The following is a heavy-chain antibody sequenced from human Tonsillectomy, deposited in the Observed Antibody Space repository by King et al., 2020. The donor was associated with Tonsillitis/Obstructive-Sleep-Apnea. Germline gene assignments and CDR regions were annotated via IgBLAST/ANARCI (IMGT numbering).Heavy chain of an antibody. D-gene: IGHD2-2*02. Sequence: QLQESGPGLVKPSETLSLTCTVSGGSISSSSYYWGWFRQPPVKGLEWIVSIYYSGRTYYNPPLKSRVTISVDPSKNQFSLKLSSVTAADTAVYYCARLCRRSTSCYTGDDYWGQGTLVTVSS. V-gene: IGHV4-39*01. CDR2: IYYSGRT. J-gene: IGHJ4*02. CDR3: ARLCRRSTSCYTGDDY. CDR1: GGSISSSSYY.